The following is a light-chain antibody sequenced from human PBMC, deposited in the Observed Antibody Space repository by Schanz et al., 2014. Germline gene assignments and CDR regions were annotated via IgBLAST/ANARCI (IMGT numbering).Light chain of an antibody. CDR1: TSNIGNNY. CDR3: GTWDSSLSAGVV. V-gene: IGLV1-51*01. CDR2: DNN. Sequence: QSVLTQPPSVSAATGQKVTISCSGSTSNIGNNYVSWYQQLPGTAPKLLIYDNNKRPSGIPDRFSGSKSGTSATLGITGLQTGDEADYHCGTWDSSLSAGVVFGGGTKLTVL. J-gene: IGLJ2*01.